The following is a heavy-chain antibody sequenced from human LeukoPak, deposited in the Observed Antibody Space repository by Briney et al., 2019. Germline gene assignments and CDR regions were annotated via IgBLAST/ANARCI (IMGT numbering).Heavy chain of an antibody. J-gene: IGHJ3*02. CDR1: GGTFSSYA. V-gene: IGHV1-69*04. D-gene: IGHD5-24*01. CDR3: AGEPVEMATSYAFDI. CDR2: IIPILGIA. Sequence: SVKVSCKASGGTFSSYAISWVRQAPGQGLEWMGRIIPILGIANYAQKFQGRVTITADKSTSTAYMELSSLRSEDTAVYYCAGEPVEMATSYAFDIWGQGTMVTVSS.